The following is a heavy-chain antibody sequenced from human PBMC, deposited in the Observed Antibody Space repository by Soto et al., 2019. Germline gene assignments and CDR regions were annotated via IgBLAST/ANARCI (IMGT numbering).Heavy chain of an antibody. CDR1: GGSVSSGSYY. CDR2: IYYSGRT. J-gene: IGHJ3*02. Sequence: SETLSLTCTVSGGSVSSGSYYWSWIRQPPGKGLEWIGDIYYSGRTNYKPSLKSRVTISVDTSKTQFSLKLGLVTAADTAVYYWARDWLLIPRIWGQGTMVPVSS. D-gene: IGHD3-9*01. V-gene: IGHV4-61*01. CDR3: ARDWLLIPRI.